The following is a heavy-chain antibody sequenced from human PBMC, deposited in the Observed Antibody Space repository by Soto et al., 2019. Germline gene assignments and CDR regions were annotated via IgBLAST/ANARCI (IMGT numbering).Heavy chain of an antibody. CDR1: GYTFTGYY. Sequence: ASVKVSCKASGYTFTGYYMHWVRQAPGQGLEWMGWINPNSGGTNYAQKFQGRVTMTRDTSISTAYMELSRLRSDDTAVYYCARYAIYDFWSGYYDSSPYYYCGMDVWGQGTTVTVSS. J-gene: IGHJ6*02. D-gene: IGHD3-3*01. V-gene: IGHV1-2*02. CDR3: ARYAIYDFWSGYYDSSPYYYCGMDV. CDR2: INPNSGGT.